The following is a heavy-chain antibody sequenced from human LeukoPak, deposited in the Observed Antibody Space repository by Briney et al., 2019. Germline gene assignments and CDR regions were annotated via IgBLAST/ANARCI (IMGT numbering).Heavy chain of an antibody. CDR2: IYYSGST. D-gene: IGHD3-22*01. J-gene: IGHJ4*02. Sequence: SETLSLTCTVSGGSISSSSYYWGWIRQPPGKGLEWIGCIYYSGSTYYHPSLKSRVTISVDTSKNQFSLKLSSVTAADTAVYYCARGGEYYYDSSGYAYDYWGQGTLVTVSS. CDR3: ARGGEYYYDSSGYAYDY. CDR1: GGSISSSSYY. V-gene: IGHV4-39*07.